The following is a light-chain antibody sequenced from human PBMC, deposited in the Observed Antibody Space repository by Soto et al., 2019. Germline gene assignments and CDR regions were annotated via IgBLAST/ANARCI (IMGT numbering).Light chain of an antibody. CDR3: LQHNSYPRT. CDR1: QSISSW. CDR2: KAS. V-gene: IGKV1-5*03. J-gene: IGKJ1*01. Sequence: DIQMNKSPSTLSASIGDRVTITCRASQSISSWLAWYQQKPGKAPKLLIYKASSLESGVPSRFSGSGSGTEFTLTISSLQPEDFATYYCLQHNSYPRTFGQGTMVAIK.